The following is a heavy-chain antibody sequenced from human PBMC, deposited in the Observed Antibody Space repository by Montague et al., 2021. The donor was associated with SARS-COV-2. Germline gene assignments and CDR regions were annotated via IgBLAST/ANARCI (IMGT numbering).Heavy chain of an antibody. V-gene: IGHV1-24*01. Sequence: SVTVSCKVSGYTLSEVPMHWVRQAPGKGLEWMGSFDPEDGETVYTQKFQGRVSMNADPSTQTAYMELTNLMSEDTAVYYCATHSISGVVIYAFAFWGQGTMVAVSS. CDR3: ATHSISGVVIYAFAF. CDR1: GYTLSEVP. D-gene: IGHD3-3*02. J-gene: IGHJ3*01. CDR2: FDPEDGET.